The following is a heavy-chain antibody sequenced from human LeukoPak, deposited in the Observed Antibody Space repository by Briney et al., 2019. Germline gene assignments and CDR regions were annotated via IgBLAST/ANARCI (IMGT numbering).Heavy chain of an antibody. J-gene: IGHJ4*02. CDR3: TTVDPLNRS. Sequence: RGSRRLSCAASGLSLRNAWMSWVRPAPGEGLEWVGRIISKADGGTTEYAAPVKGRITISRDDSKNTLYLQMNSLKTEDTAMYYCTTVDPLNRSWGQGTLVTVSS. V-gene: IGHV3-15*01. CDR1: GLSLRNAW. CDR2: IISKADGGTT. D-gene: IGHD2/OR15-2a*01.